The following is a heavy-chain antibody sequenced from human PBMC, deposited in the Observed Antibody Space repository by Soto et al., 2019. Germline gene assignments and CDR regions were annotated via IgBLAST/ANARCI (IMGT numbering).Heavy chain of an antibody. CDR2: INAGNSDT. D-gene: IGHD3-22*01. V-gene: IGHV1-3*01. CDR1: GYTFTSYA. J-gene: IGHJ4*02. CDR3: ARDFFMVGVGSGY. Sequence: QVQLVQSGAEVKKPGASVKVSCKASGYTFTSYAMHWVRQAPGQRLEWMGWINAGNSDTTYSQKFQGRVTITSDTPASRASIEMTSVRPEDTAGYYCARDFFMVGVGSGYWGQGTLVTVSS.